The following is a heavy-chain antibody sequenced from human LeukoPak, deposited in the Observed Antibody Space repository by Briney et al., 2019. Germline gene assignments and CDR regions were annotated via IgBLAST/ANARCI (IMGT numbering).Heavy chain of an antibody. Sequence: AVNVSCKTSGYIFIDYEISWVRQAPGQGLEWMGWMNPKSGDTGYEQKFQGRITITRDSSISTVYMELSSLRSEDTALYYCARGRYMDVWGKGTTVTVSS. J-gene: IGHJ6*03. CDR1: GYIFIDYE. CDR3: ARGRYMDV. V-gene: IGHV1-8*02. CDR2: MNPKSGDT.